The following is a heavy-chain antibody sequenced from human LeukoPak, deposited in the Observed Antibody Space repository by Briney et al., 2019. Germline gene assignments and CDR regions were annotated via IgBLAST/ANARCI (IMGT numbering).Heavy chain of an antibody. V-gene: IGHV1-69*13. Sequence: SVKVSCKASGGTFSSYAISWVRQAPGQGLEWMGGIIPIFGTANYAQKFQGRVTITADESTSTAYMELNSLRAEDTAVYYCARSLVVGATYPYHWGQGTLVTVSS. J-gene: IGHJ5*02. CDR2: IIPIFGTA. CDR1: GGTFSSYA. D-gene: IGHD1-26*01. CDR3: ARSLVVGATYPYH.